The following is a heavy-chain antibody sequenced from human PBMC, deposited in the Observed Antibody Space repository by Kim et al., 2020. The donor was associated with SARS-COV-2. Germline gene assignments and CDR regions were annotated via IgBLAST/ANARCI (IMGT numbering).Heavy chain of an antibody. J-gene: IGHJ6*02. CDR1: GYTFTGYY. CDR2: INPNSGGT. Sequence: ASVKVSCKASGYTFTGYYMHWVRQAPGQGLEWMGRINPNSGGTNYAQKFQGRVTMTRDTSISTAYMELSRLRSDDTAVYYCAQSPRAAAGSSGNGMDVWGQGTTVTVSS. D-gene: IGHD6-13*01. V-gene: IGHV1-2*06. CDR3: AQSPRAAAGSSGNGMDV.